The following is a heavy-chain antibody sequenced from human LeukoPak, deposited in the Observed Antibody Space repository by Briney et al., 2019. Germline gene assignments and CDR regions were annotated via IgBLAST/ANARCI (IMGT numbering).Heavy chain of an antibody. Sequence: TGGSLRLSCAASGFTFSTYWMNWVRQAPGKGLEWVASIKPDGSEKYYVDSVKGRFTMSRDNAKNLMYVQMNSLRSEDAAIYYCARDWQKAFDIWGQGTMVTVSS. V-gene: IGHV3-7*04. CDR2: IKPDGSEK. CDR1: GFTFSTYW. CDR3: ARDWQKAFDI. J-gene: IGHJ3*02.